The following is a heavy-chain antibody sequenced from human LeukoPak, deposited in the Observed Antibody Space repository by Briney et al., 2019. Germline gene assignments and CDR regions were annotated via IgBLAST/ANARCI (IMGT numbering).Heavy chain of an antibody. CDR2: IRIKANNYAT. J-gene: IGHJ4*02. CDR1: GFTFSSYS. Sequence: HPGGSLRLSCAASGFTFSSYSMNWVRQAPGKGLEWVGRIRIKANNYATAYAASVKGRFTISRDDTKNTAYLQMNSLKTEDTAVYYCTREGCSNTNCYSFDSWGQGTLVTVSS. V-gene: IGHV3-73*01. CDR3: TREGCSNTNCYSFDS. D-gene: IGHD2-2*01.